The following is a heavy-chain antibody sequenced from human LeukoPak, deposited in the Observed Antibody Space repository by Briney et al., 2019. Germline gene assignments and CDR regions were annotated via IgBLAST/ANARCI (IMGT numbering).Heavy chain of an antibody. Sequence: PGGSLRLSCAASGFTFSSYWMSWVRQAPGKGLEWVANIKQDGSEKYYVDSVKGRFTISRDNAKNSLYLQMNSLRAEDTAVYYCAKDPTVVPAAISYFDYWGQGTLVTVSS. CDR3: AKDPTVVPAAISYFDY. J-gene: IGHJ4*02. D-gene: IGHD2-2*01. V-gene: IGHV3-7*03. CDR2: IKQDGSEK. CDR1: GFTFSSYW.